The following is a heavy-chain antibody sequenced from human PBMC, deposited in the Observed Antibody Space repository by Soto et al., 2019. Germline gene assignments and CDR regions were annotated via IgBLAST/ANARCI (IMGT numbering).Heavy chain of an antibody. CDR3: TPRRITIFGGAKDFDY. V-gene: IGHV3-15*01. CDR2: IKSKTDGGTT. CDR1: GFTFSNAW. J-gene: IGHJ4*02. D-gene: IGHD3-3*01. Sequence: EVQLVESGGGLVKPGGSLRLSCAASGFTFSNAWMSWVRQAPGKGLEWVGRIKSKTDGGTTDYAAPVKGRFTISRDDSKNTLYLQMNSLKTEDTAVYYCTPRRITIFGGAKDFDYWGQGTLVTVSS.